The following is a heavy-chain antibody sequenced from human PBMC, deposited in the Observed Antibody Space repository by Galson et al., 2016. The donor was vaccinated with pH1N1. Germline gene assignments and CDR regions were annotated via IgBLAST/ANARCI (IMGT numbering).Heavy chain of an antibody. CDR3: ARERAGAFHL. V-gene: IGHV3-7*01. Sequence: SLRLSCAASGFTFGDYDMHWVRQIPGKGLQWLANIKQDGSEKHYVDSVKGRFTISRDNAKNSLYLQMNSLRAEDTAVYYCARERAGAFHLWGQGTMVIVSS. CDR1: GFTFGDYD. J-gene: IGHJ3*01. CDR2: IKQDGSEK.